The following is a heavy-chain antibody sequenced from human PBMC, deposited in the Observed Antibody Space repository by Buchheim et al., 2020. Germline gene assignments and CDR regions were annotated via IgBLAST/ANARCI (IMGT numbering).Heavy chain of an antibody. CDR1: GFTFSSYG. V-gene: IGHV3-30*02. CDR2: IRYDGSNK. D-gene: IGHD6-13*01. CDR3: AKGTPGAAAGPTEY. Sequence: QVQLVESGGGVVQPGRSLRLSCAASGFTFSSYGMHWVRQAPGKGLEWVAFIRYDGSNKYYADSVKGRFTISRDNSKNTLSLQMNSLRAEDTAVYYCAKGTPGAAAGPTEYWGQGTL. J-gene: IGHJ4*02.